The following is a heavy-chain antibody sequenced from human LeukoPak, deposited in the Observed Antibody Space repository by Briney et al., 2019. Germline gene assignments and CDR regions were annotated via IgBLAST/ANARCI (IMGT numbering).Heavy chain of an antibody. D-gene: IGHD3-9*01. CDR1: GGSISSYY. Sequence: PSETLSLTCTVSGGSISSYYWGWIRQPAGKGLEWIGRIYTSGSTNYNPSLKSRVTMSVDTSKNQFSLTLSSVTAADTAVYYCAQTYYDILTGYSLDYWGQGTLVTVSS. V-gene: IGHV4-4*07. J-gene: IGHJ4*02. CDR2: IYTSGST. CDR3: AQTYYDILTGYSLDY.